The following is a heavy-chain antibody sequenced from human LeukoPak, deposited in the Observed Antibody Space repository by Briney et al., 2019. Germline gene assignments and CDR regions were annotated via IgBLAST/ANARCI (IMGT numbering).Heavy chain of an antibody. Sequence: SETLSLTCTVSGGSISSSSYYWGWIRQPPGKGLEWIGGISYSGSTYYSPSLRSRVTISVDTSKNQFSLKLSSVTAADTAVYYCAREGTSGTHLNWFDPWGQGTLVTVSS. CDR1: GGSISSSSYY. D-gene: IGHD1-1*01. CDR3: AREGTSGTHLNWFDP. J-gene: IGHJ5*02. CDR2: ISYSGST. V-gene: IGHV4-39*07.